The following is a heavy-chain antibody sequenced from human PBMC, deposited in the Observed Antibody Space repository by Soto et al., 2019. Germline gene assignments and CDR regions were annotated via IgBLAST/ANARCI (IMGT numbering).Heavy chain of an antibody. Sequence: EVQLLESGGGLVQPGGSPRLSCAASGFTFSTYAMIWVRQAPGKGLEWVSVITGSGGSTYYADSVKGRFTISRDTSKNTLFLLMNSLRAEDTAVYYCAKDRYGDYGGIDYWGQGTMVTVSS. CDR1: GFTFSTYA. CDR3: AKDRYGDYGGIDY. CDR2: ITGSGGST. V-gene: IGHV3-23*01. D-gene: IGHD4-17*01. J-gene: IGHJ4*02.